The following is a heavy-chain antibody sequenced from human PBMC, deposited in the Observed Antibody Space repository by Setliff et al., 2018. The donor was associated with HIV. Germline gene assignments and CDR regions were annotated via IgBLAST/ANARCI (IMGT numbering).Heavy chain of an antibody. CDR2: IRYDGSYR. J-gene: IGHJ3*02. D-gene: IGHD5-18*01. CDR1: GFTFISYG. CDR3: AKMHTAMDPDTFDI. V-gene: IGHV3-30*02. Sequence: GGSLRLSCAVSGFTFISYGMYWVRQAPGKGLEWVAFIRYDGSYRYYVDSVKGRFTISRDNSKNTMFLQMNSLRVEDTAIYYCAKMHTAMDPDTFDIWGQGTMVTGSS.